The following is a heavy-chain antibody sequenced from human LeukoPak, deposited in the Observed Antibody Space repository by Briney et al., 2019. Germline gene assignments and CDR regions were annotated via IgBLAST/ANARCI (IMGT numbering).Heavy chain of an antibody. CDR1: GYIFTTHW. Sequence: GESLKISCKGSGYIFTTHWIAWVRQMPGKGLEWMGIIYPGDSDTTYSPSFQGQVTISADRSISTAYLQWSSLKASDTAMYYCAKRQAAGSGFTGAFDIWGQGTVVTVSS. J-gene: IGHJ3*02. V-gene: IGHV5-51*01. CDR3: AKRQAAGSGFTGAFDI. D-gene: IGHD1-14*01. CDR2: IYPGDSDT.